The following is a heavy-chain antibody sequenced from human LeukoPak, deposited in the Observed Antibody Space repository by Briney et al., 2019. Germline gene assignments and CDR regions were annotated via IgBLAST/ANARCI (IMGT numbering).Heavy chain of an antibody. D-gene: IGHD2-15*01. J-gene: IGHJ2*01. CDR1: GGSISSYY. V-gene: IGHV4-4*07. CDR2: IYTSGST. Sequence: SETLSLTCTISGGSISSYYCSWIRQPPGKGLEWIGRIYTSGSTNYNPSLKSRVTMSVDTSKNQFSLKLSSVTAADTAVYYCARDSPVVAAGYFDLWGRGTLVTVSS. CDR3: ARDSPVVAAGYFDL.